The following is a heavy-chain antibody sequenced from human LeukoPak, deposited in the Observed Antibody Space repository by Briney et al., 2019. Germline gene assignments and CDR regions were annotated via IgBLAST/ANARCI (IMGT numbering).Heavy chain of an antibody. J-gene: IGHJ5*02. Sequence: SQTLSLTCAVSGGSISSGGYYWNWIRQPPGKGLEWIGYIYYGGSTNYNPSFRSRVTISVDTSMNQFSLKLSSVTAADTAVYYCARGQSSSWYGWFDPWGQGTLVTVSS. CDR2: IYYGGST. CDR1: GGSISSGGYY. V-gene: IGHV4-61*08. CDR3: ARGQSSSWYGWFDP. D-gene: IGHD6-13*01.